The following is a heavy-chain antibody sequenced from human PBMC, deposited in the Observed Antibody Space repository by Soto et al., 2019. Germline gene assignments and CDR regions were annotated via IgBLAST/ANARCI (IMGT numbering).Heavy chain of an antibody. CDR3: ARNNIYGLDR. D-gene: IGHD1-20*01. V-gene: IGHV1-18*01. CDR2: IGAYTGNT. Sequence: ASVKVSCKVSGYTFNSYDFTWVRQAPGQGLEWMGWIGAYTGNTNYAERLQGRISLTIDTSTSTAYMELRSLTSDDTAMYYCARNNIYGLDRWGQGTRVTVSS. J-gene: IGHJ6*02. CDR1: GYTFNSYD.